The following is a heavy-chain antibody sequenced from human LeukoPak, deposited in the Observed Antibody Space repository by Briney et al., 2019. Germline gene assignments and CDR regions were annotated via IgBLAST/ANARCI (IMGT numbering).Heavy chain of an antibody. J-gene: IGHJ4*02. V-gene: IGHV3-23*01. D-gene: IGHD6-6*01. CDR2: ISGSGGST. Sequence: GGSLRLSCAASGFTFSSYAKSWVRQAPGKGLEWVSTISGSGGSTYYADSVKGRFTISRDISKNTLFLQMNSLRADDTAVYYCAKAKYSSSSDLLDYWGQGTLVTVSS. CDR1: GFTFSSYA. CDR3: AKAKYSSSSDLLDY.